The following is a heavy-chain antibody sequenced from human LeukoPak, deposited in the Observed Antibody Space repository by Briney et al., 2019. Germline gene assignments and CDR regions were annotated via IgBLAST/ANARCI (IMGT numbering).Heavy chain of an antibody. Sequence: PGRSLRLTCAASGSTFSGHLLHWVRQAPGKGLEWVAGTAYEGGEKYYADSVSGRFTISIDNSDNTVYLQMNGLRLEDTAVYFCAREGDRHLTFDYWGRGTLVTVSS. CDR1: GSTFSGHL. CDR3: AREGDRHLTFDY. V-gene: IGHV3-30*16. CDR2: TAYEGGEK. D-gene: IGHD3-16*01. J-gene: IGHJ4*02.